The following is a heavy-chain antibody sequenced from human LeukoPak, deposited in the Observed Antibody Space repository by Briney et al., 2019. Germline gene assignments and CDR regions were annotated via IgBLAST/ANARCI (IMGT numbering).Heavy chain of an antibody. D-gene: IGHD5-12*01. CDR3: ARDTGNSGYGCDL. CDR1: GFIFSQYS. V-gene: IGHV3-48*01. Sequence: GGSLRLSCAASGFIFSQYSMNWVRQAPGKGLEWVSHIRSSSETFYADSVKGRFTISRDNARNSLYLQMNNLRGEDTAIYYCARDTGNSGYGCDLWGQGTLVTVSS. CDR2: IRSSSET. J-gene: IGHJ5*02.